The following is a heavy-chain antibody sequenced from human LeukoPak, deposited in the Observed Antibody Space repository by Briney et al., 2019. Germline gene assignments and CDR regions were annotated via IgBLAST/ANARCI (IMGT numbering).Heavy chain of an antibody. CDR1: GYTFTSYY. CDR3: ARDPRILEWSSPKGYYYMDV. D-gene: IGHD3-3*01. J-gene: IGHJ6*03. V-gene: IGHV1-69*13. Sequence: SVKVSCKASGYTFTSYYMHWVRQAPGQGLEWMGGIIPIFGTANYAQKFQGRVTITADESTSTAYMELSSLRSEDTAVYYCARDPRILEWSSPKGYYYMDVWGKGTTVTVSS. CDR2: IIPIFGTA.